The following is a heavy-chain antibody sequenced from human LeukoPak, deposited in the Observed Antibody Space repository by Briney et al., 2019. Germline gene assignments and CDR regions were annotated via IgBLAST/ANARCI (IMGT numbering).Heavy chain of an antibody. V-gene: IGHV1-58*01. CDR3: AAVGRAVIFHDAFDI. CDR2: IVVGSGNT. CDR1: GFTFTSSA. D-gene: IGHD3/OR15-3a*01. Sequence: SVKVSCKASGFTFTSSAVQWVRQARGQRLEWIGWIVVGSGNTNYAQKFQERVTITRDMSTSTAYMELSSLRSEDTAVYYCAAVGRAVIFHDAFDIWGQGTMVTVSS. J-gene: IGHJ3*02.